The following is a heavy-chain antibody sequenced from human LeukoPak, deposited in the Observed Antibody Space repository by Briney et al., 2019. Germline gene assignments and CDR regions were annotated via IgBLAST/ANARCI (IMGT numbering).Heavy chain of an antibody. D-gene: IGHD3-16*01. CDR3: AKETYDYVWGSYSGFDY. V-gene: IGHV3-30*07. J-gene: IGHJ4*02. CDR1: GFTFSSYA. CDR2: ISYDGSNK. Sequence: GRSLRLSCAASGFTFSSYAMHWVRQAPGKGLEWVAVISYDGSNKYYADSVKGRFTISRDNSKNTLYLQMNSLRAEDTAVYYCAKETYDYVWGSYSGFDYWGQGTLVTVSS.